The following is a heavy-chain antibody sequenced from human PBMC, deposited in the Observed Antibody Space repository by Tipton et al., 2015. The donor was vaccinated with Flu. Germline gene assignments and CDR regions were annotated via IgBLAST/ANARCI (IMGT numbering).Heavy chain of an antibody. V-gene: IGHV3-13*01. CDR1: GFTFSSYG. CDR2: IGSSGDT. Sequence: SLRLSCEASGFTFSSYGMHWVRHVTGKGLEWVSGIGSSGDTYYAGSVKGRFTISRENDKHCLYLQMNSLRAGDTAVYYCARGPLPDSNWYNGLDVWGQGP. CDR3: ARGPLPDSNWYNGLDV. D-gene: IGHD6-13*01. J-gene: IGHJ6*02.